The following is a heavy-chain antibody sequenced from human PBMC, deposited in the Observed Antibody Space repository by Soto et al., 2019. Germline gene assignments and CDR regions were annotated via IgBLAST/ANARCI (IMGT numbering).Heavy chain of an antibody. V-gene: IGHV4-61*01. CDR2: IYYGGST. J-gene: IGHJ6*02. CDR1: SGSVGSGSAY. Sequence: SGSPDITSTYCSGSVGSGSAYRSWKRQSQGKGLEWIGYIYYGGSTIYNPSLKSRVTISVDTSKNQFSLKLSSVTAADTAVYYCASSPSGMGYYYYGMDVWGQGTTVTVSS. CDR3: ASSPSGMGYYYYGMDV. D-gene: IGHD2-2*01.